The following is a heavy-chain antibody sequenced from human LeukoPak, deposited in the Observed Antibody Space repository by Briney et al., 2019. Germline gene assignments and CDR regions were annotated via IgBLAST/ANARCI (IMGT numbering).Heavy chain of an antibody. V-gene: IGHV3-7*03. CDR1: GFNFSNYW. CDR3: ARRRGYSYGRNNYYFDY. J-gene: IGHJ4*02. Sequence: GGSLRLSCTASGFNFSNYWMSWVRQTPGKGLEWVANINRDGSEKYYVDSVEGQFTISRDNAKNSLFLQMNSLRVEDTAVYYCARRRGYSYGRNNYYFDYWGQGTLVTVSS. D-gene: IGHD5-18*01. CDR2: INRDGSEK.